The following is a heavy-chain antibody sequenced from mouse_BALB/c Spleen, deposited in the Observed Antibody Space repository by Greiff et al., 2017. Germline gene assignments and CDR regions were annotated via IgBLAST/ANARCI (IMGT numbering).Heavy chain of an antibody. CDR2: ISYSGST. Sequence: EVKLQESGPGLVKPSQSLSLTCTVTGYSITSDYAWNWIRQFPGNKLEWMGYISYSGSTSYNPSLKSRISITRDTSKNQFFLQLNSVTTEDTATYYCATGGNYYGYVDYWGQGTTLAVSS. CDR3: ATGGNYYGYVDY. CDR1: GYSITSDYA. V-gene: IGHV3-2*02. J-gene: IGHJ2*01. D-gene: IGHD1-1*01.